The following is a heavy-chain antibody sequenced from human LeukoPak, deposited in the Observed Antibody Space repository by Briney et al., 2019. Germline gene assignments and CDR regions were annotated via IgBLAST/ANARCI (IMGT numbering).Heavy chain of an antibody. CDR2: IYTSGST. D-gene: IGHD6-13*01. Sequence: PSETLSLTCTVSGGSISSYYWSWIRQPAGKGLEWIGRIYTSGSTNYNPSLKSRVTMSVDTSKNQFSLKPSSVTAADTAVYYCARDGSSSWYGGWFDPWGQGTLVTVSS. CDR3: ARDGSSSWYGGWFDP. V-gene: IGHV4-4*07. CDR1: GGSISSYY. J-gene: IGHJ5*02.